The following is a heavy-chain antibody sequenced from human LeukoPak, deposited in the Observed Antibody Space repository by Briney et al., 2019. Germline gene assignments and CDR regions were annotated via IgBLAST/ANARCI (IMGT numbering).Heavy chain of an antibody. Sequence: QSGGSLRLSCAASGFTFSSYAMSWVRQAPGKGLEWVSAISGSGGSTYYADSVKGRFTISRDNSKNTLYLQMNSLRAEDTAVYYCAKAANYYDSSGYPYYYYMDVWGKGTTVTVSS. V-gene: IGHV3-23*01. CDR1: GFTFSSYA. CDR3: AKAANYYDSSGYPYYYYMDV. D-gene: IGHD3-22*01. CDR2: ISGSGGST. J-gene: IGHJ6*03.